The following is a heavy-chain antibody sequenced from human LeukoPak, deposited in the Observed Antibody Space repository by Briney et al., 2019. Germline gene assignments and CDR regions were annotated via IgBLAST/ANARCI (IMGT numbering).Heavy chain of an antibody. CDR1: GYTFSSYW. J-gene: IGHJ4*02. CDR3: ARQNDFRLDY. D-gene: IGHD3-3*01. Sequence: GESLRISCKGSGYTFSSYWIGWVRQMPGRGLEWMGIIYPGDSDTRYSPSLQGQVTISVDTSIGTAYLQWSSLKASDTAIYYCARQNDFRLDYWGQGTLVTVSS. CDR2: IYPGDSDT. V-gene: IGHV5-51*01.